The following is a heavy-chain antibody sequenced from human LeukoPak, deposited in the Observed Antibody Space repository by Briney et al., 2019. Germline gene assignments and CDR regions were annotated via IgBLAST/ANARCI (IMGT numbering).Heavy chain of an antibody. CDR3: ARFKVVVFDY. CDR2: INHSGST. J-gene: IGHJ4*02. CDR1: GGSISSYY. D-gene: IGHD2-15*01. V-gene: IGHV4-34*01. Sequence: PSETLSLTCTVSGGSISSYYWSWIRQPPGKGLEWIGEINHSGSTNYNPSLKSRVTISVDTSKNQFSLKLSSVTAADTAVYYCARFKVVVFDYWGQGTLVTVSS.